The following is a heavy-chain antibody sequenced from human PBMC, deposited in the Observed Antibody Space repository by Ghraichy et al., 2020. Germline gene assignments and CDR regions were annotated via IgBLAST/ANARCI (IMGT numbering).Heavy chain of an antibody. CDR3: AKVEYSSPGSYFDY. Sequence: GSLRLSCAASGFSFSSYAMSWVRQAPGMGLEWVSLITGSGGDTYYADSVKGRFTISRDNSKNTLYLQMSVLRAEDTAVYYCAKVEYSSPGSYFDYWGQGTLVTVSS. V-gene: IGHV3-23*01. D-gene: IGHD6-13*01. CDR1: GFSFSSYA. CDR2: ITGSGGDT. J-gene: IGHJ4*02.